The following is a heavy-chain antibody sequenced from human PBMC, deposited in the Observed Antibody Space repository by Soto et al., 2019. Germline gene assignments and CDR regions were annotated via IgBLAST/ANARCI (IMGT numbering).Heavy chain of an antibody. V-gene: IGHV3-30-3*01. CDR2: ISYDGSNK. Sequence: GGSLRLSCAASGFAFSSYAMHWVRQAPGKGLEWVAVISYDGSNKYYADSVKGRFTISRDNSKNTLYLQMNSLRAEDTAVYYCARVKRGARVTIFGVVIIGPFDYWGQGTLVTVSS. CDR1: GFAFSSYA. J-gene: IGHJ4*02. D-gene: IGHD3-3*01. CDR3: ARVKRGARVTIFGVVIIGPFDY.